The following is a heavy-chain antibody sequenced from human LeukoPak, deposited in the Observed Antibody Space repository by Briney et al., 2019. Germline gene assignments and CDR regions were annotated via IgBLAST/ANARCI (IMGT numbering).Heavy chain of an antibody. V-gene: IGHV3-33*01. D-gene: IGHD4-11*01. J-gene: IGHJ4*02. CDR2: KWYDGSNK. CDR1: GFTFSSYG. CDR3: ARDFPRYSYFDY. Sequence: GGSLRLSCAASGFTFSSYGMHWVRQAPGKGLEWVAVKWYDGSNKYYADSVKGRFTISRDNSKNTLYLQMNSLRAEDTAVYYCARDFPRYSYFDYWGQGTLVTVSS.